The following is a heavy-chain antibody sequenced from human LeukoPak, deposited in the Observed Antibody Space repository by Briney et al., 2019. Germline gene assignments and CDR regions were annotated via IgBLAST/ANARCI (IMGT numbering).Heavy chain of an antibody. D-gene: IGHD4-17*01. CDR2: ISISGNKI. J-gene: IGHJ4*02. V-gene: IGHV3-23*01. CDR3: ANELRPNDY. Sequence: PRGSLRLACVVSGLTFSNRAMTWVRQAPGKGLEWVSSISISGNKILYADSVKGRFTISRDNSKNTLFLQMNSLQTEDTGVYFCANELRPNDYWGQGTLVTVS. CDR1: GLTFSNRA.